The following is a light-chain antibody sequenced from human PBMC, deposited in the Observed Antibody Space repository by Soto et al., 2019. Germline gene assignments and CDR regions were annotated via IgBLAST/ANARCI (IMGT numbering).Light chain of an antibody. J-gene: IGKJ4*01. V-gene: IGKV3D-15*01. CDR3: QQYENWPQLT. CDR2: GAS. Sequence: EIVMTQSPATLSVSPGERAALSCRASQGVSSNLAWYQQKPGQAPRLLIYGASTRATGIPARFSGSGSGTEFTLTISSLQSEDFAVYYCQQYENWPQLTFGGGTKVDIK. CDR1: QGVSSN.